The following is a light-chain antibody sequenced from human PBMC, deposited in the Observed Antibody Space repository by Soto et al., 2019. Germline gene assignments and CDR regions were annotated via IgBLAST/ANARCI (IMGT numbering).Light chain of an antibody. J-gene: IGKJ1*01. V-gene: IGKV1-39*01. Sequence: DSQMTQSPSSMSASVGDRVTITCRASQSIGNYLNWYQQKPGKAPKLLIYAASSLQSGVPSRFSGSGSGTDFTLTISRLQPEDFATYYCQQSYSTPRTFGQGTKVEIK. CDR1: QSIGNY. CDR3: QQSYSTPRT. CDR2: AAS.